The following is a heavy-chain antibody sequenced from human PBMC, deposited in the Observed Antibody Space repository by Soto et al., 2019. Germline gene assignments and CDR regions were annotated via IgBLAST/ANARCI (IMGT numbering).Heavy chain of an antibody. CDR1: GGSFSGYY. J-gene: IGHJ4*02. CDR3: ARASSEDGYNY. Sequence: SETLSLTCAVYGGSFSGYYWSWIRQPPGKGLEWIGEINHSGSTNYNPSLKSRVTISVDTSKNQFSLKLSSVTAADTAVYYCARASSEDGYNYWGQGTLVTVSS. V-gene: IGHV4-34*01. D-gene: IGHD5-12*01. CDR2: INHSGST.